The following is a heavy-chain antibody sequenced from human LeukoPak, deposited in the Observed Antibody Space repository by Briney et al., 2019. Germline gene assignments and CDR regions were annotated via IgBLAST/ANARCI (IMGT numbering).Heavy chain of an antibody. CDR2: ISAHNGAT. V-gene: IGHV1-18*01. D-gene: IGHD3-3*01. CDR1: GDTFSSYG. J-gene: IGHJ4*02. CDR3: ARDSETIFGVVIPSNY. Sequence: ASVRVSCKASGDTFSSYGISWIRQSPGQGLEWMGWISAHNGATNFAQKFQGRLTMTADTSTTTAYMELRSLTSDDTAIYYCARDSETIFGVVIPSNYWGQGTLVTVSP.